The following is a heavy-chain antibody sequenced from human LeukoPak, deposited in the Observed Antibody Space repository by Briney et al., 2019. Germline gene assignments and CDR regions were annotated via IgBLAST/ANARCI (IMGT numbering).Heavy chain of an antibody. V-gene: IGHV3-30*02. CDR2: IRYDGSNK. J-gene: IGHJ3*02. CDR1: GFTFSSYG. Sequence: GRSLRLSCAASGFTFSSYGMHWVRQAPGKGLEWVAFIRYDGSNKYYADSVKGRFSISRDNSKNTLYLQMNSLRAEDTAVYYCARDFEWELLKANAFDIWGQGTMVTVSS. D-gene: IGHD1-26*01. CDR3: ARDFEWELLKANAFDI.